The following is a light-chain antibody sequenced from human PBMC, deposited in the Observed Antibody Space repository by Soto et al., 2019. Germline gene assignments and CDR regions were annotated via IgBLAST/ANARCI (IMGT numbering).Light chain of an antibody. CDR1: QSVSSSF. V-gene: IGKV3-20*01. CDR2: GAS. J-gene: IGKJ1*01. CDR3: QQYGSSPLT. Sequence: EIVLTQSPGTLSLSPGERATLSCRASQSVSSSFLAWYQQKPGQAPRLLIYGASSRATGIPDRFSGSGSVTDFTLTISRLEPVDFAVSYCQQYGSSPLTFGQGTKVEVK.